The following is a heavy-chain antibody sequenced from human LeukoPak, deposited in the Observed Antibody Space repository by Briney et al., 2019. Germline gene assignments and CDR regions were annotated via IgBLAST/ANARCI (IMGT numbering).Heavy chain of an antibody. V-gene: IGHV3-30-3*01. Sequence: PGGSLRLSCAASGFTFSSYAMHWVRQAPGKGLEWVAVISYDGINKYYADSVKGRFTISRDNSKNTPYLQMNSLRAEDTAVYYCARDLAVAGTDRRYYFDYWGQGTLVTVSS. CDR1: GFTFSSYA. CDR2: ISYDGINK. CDR3: ARDLAVAGTDRRYYFDY. J-gene: IGHJ4*02. D-gene: IGHD6-19*01.